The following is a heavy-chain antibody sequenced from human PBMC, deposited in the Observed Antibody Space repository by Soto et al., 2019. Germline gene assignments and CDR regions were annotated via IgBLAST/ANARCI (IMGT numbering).Heavy chain of an antibody. Sequence: QVQLVQSGAEAKKPGASVKVSCKTSGYTFTSYGISWVRPAPGQGLECMGWISAYNVNTNYAQKLQSRVTMTTDTATSTAYMELRSLRADDTAVYYCAREWVEWEPLGYYYGMDVWGQGTTVTVSS. CDR3: AREWVEWEPLGYYYGMDV. D-gene: IGHD1-26*01. J-gene: IGHJ6*02. CDR2: ISAYNVNT. V-gene: IGHV1-18*01. CDR1: GYTFTSYG.